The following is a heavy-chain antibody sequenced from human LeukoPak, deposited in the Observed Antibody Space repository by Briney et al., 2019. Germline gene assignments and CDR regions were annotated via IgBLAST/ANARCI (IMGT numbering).Heavy chain of an antibody. D-gene: IGHD2-2*01. J-gene: IGHJ5*02. V-gene: IGHV4-59*01. CDR3: AIRTASYCSSTSCLNWFDP. CDR2: IYYSGST. Sequence: PSETLSLTCTVSGVSISSYYWRWIRQPPGKGLEWVGYIYYSGSTNYYPSLKSRVTISVDTTKNQFSLKLIYMIGADTAVYYCAIRTASYCSSTSCLNWFDPWGQGTLVTVSS. CDR1: GVSISSYY.